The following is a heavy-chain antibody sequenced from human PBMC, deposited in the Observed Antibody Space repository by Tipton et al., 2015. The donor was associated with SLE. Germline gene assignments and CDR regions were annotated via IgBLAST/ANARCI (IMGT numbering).Heavy chain of an antibody. J-gene: IGHJ6*02. D-gene: IGHD3-22*01. CDR3: ASITMIVGYYGMDV. V-gene: IGHV4-61*05. CDR1: GGSISSSSYY. CDR2: IYYSGST. Sequence: TLSLTCTVSGGSISSSSYYWGWIRQPPGKGLEWIGYIYYSGSTNYNPSLKSRVTISVDTSKNQFSLKLSSVTAADTAVYYCASITMIVGYYGMDVWGQGTTVTVSS.